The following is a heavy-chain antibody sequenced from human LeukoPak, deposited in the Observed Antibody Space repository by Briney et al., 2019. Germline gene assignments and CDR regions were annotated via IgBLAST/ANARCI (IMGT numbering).Heavy chain of an antibody. CDR2: IKSKTEGGTT. V-gene: IGHV3-15*01. D-gene: IGHD2-15*01. Sequence: GGSLRLSCAASGFTFSNAWMSWVRQAPGKGLEWVGRIKSKTEGGTTDYAAPVKGRFTISRDDSKNTLYLQMNSLKTEDTAVYYCTTLCSGGSCDWGQGTLVTVSS. CDR3: TTLCSGGSCD. J-gene: IGHJ4*02. CDR1: GFTFSNAW.